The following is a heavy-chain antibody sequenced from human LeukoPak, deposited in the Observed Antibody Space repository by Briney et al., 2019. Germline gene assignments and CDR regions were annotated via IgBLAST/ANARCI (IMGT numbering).Heavy chain of an antibody. CDR3: ARDRYSSSWYYFDY. V-gene: IGHV3-7*01. D-gene: IGHD6-13*01. CDR2: IKQDGSEK. J-gene: IGHJ4*02. Sequence: GGSLRPSCAASGFTFSSYWMSWVRQVPGKGLEWVANIKQDGSEKYYVDSVKGRFTISRDNAKNSLYLQMNSLRAEDTAVYYCARDRYSSSWYYFDYWGQGTLVTVSS. CDR1: GFTFSSYW.